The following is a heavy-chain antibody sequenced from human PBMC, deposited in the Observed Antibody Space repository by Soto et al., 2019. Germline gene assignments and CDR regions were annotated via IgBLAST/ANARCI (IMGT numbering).Heavy chain of an antibody. V-gene: IGHV3-23*01. J-gene: IGHJ3*02. CDR1: GFICSSYD. D-gene: IGHD2-8*02. Sequence: GGSLRLSCAASGFICSSYDMGWVRQAPGKGLEWVSTILVDGRTFYVDSVKGRFTISRDSSQNTVYLQMNSLTAGDTALYYWAKATATGGGSFDICGQGTMVTVSS. CDR3: AKATATGGGSFDI. CDR2: ILVDGRT.